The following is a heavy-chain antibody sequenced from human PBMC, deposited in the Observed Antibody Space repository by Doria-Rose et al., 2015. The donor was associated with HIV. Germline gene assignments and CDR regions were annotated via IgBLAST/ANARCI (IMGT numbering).Heavy chain of an antibody. Sequence: AEVKKPGASVKVSCKASGYTSTEYYMSWVRQAPGQGPEWMGWINPNSGGTDYAQKFQGRVTMTRDTSISTAYTELSSLRSDDTAVYYCAREDDLITTVTTFTYWGQGTLVTVSS. V-gene: IGHV1-2*02. D-gene: IGHD4-17*01. CDR1: GYTSTEYY. CDR3: AREDDLITTVTTFTY. CDR2: INPNSGGT. J-gene: IGHJ4*02.